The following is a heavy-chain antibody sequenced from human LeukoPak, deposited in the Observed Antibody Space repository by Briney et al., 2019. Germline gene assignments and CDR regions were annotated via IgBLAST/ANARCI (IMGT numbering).Heavy chain of an antibody. D-gene: IGHD6-13*01. J-gene: IGHJ5*02. Sequence: SVKVSCKASGGTFSSYAISWVRQAPGQGLEWMGRIIPILGIANYAQKFQGRVTITTDESTSTAYMELSSLRSEDTAVYYCAREIAAAGYNWFDPWGQGTLVTVSS. V-gene: IGHV1-69*04. CDR3: AREIAAAGYNWFDP. CDR1: GGTFSSYA. CDR2: IIPILGIA.